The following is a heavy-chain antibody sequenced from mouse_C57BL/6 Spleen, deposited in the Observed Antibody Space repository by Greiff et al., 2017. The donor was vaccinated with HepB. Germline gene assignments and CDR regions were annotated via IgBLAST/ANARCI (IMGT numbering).Heavy chain of an antibody. Sequence: EVKLVESGGGLVQPGGSMKLSCVASGFTFSNYWMNWVRQSPEKGLEWVAQIRLKSDNYATHYAESVKGRFTISRDDSKSSVYLQMNNLRAEDTGIYNCTPLLPLDYWGQGTTLTVSS. J-gene: IGHJ2*01. CDR1: GFTFSNYW. V-gene: IGHV6-3*01. D-gene: IGHD1-1*01. CDR3: TPLLPLDY. CDR2: IRLKSDNYAT.